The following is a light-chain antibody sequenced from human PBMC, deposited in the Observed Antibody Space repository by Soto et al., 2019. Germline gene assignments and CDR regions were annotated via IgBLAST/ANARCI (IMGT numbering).Light chain of an antibody. CDR3: SSYAGGNSVI. J-gene: IGLJ2*01. V-gene: IGLV2-8*01. Sequence: QSALTQPPSASGSLGQSVTISCSGTRSDVGGYNHVSWYQHHPGKAPKLIIFELNKRPSGVPYLFSGSKSGNTASLTVSGLQAEDEAEYSCSSYAGGNSVIFGGGTKLPVL. CDR2: ELN. CDR1: RSDVGGYNH.